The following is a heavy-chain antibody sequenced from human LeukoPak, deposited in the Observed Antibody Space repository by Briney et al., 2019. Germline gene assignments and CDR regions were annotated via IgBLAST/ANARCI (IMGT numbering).Heavy chain of an antibody. CDR2: IYSGGST. CDR1: EFSVGSNY. CDR3: AKGPPLWAVVFFDY. D-gene: IGHD2/OR15-2a*01. J-gene: IGHJ4*02. Sequence: PGGSLRLSCAASEFSVGSNYMTWVRQAPGKGLEWVSLIYSGGSTYYADSVKGRFTISRDNSKNTLYLQMNSLRAEDTAVYYCAKGPPLWAVVFFDYWGQGTLVTVSS. V-gene: IGHV3-66*01.